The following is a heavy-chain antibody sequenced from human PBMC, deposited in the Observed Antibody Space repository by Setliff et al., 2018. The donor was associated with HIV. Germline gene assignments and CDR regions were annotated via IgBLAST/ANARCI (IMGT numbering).Heavy chain of an antibody. CDR2: IKTKPSNYAT. Sequence: PGGSLRLSCSASGFTFSGCAIHWVRQASGKGLEWLGRIKTKPSNYATAYGESVRGRFTISRDESHNAEYLQMNSLRIEDTAMYDCAASADCDCATTNCANWFDPWGQGTLVTVSS. CDR1: GFTFSGCA. D-gene: IGHD2-2*01. J-gene: IGHJ5*02. CDR3: AASADCDCATTNCANWFDP. V-gene: IGHV3-73*01.